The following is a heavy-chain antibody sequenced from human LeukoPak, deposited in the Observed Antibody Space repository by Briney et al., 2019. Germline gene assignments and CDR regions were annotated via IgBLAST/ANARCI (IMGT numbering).Heavy chain of an antibody. Sequence: PSETLSLTCAVYGGSFSGYYWSWIRQPPGKGLEWIGEINHSGSTNYNPSLKSRVTISVDTSKNQFSLKLSSVTAADTAVYYCASPGYSSGWYDYWGQGTLVTVSS. CDR3: ASPGYSSGWYDY. D-gene: IGHD6-19*01. CDR2: INHSGST. CDR1: GGSFSGYY. J-gene: IGHJ4*02. V-gene: IGHV4-34*01.